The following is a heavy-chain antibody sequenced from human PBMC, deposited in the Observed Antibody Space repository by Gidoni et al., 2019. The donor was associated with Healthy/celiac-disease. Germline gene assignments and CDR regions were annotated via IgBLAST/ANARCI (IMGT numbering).Heavy chain of an antibody. V-gene: IGHV1-69*01. CDR2: IIPIFATA. D-gene: IGHD3-10*01. CDR1: GATYRSYG. CDR3: AIGGITMVRGFIIKPLYYYMDV. Sequence: VQLAQSGAEVKKPGSSGKVSCKASGATYRSYGMRGEPQAPGQGLRWVGGIIPIFATANDAQKFQGRVTITSDESSRTAYMELSNLRSEDTAVYYGAIGGITMVRGFIIKPLYYYMDVWGKASTVTVSS. J-gene: IGHJ6*03.